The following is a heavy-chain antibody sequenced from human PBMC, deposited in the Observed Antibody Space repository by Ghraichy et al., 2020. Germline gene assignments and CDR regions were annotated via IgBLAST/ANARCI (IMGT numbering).Heavy chain of an antibody. Sequence: SLTCTVSGGSISSYYWSWIRQPPGKGLEWIGYIYYSGSTNYNPSLKSRVTISVDTSKNQFSLKLSSVTAADTAVYYCAGGYGDYGVSYFQHWGQGTLVTVSS. CDR3: AGGYGDYGVSYFQH. CDR1: GGSISSYY. D-gene: IGHD4-17*01. V-gene: IGHV4-59*01. CDR2: IYYSGST. J-gene: IGHJ1*01.